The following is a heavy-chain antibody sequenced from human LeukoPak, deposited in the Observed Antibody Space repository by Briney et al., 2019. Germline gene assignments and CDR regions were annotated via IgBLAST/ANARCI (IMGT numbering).Heavy chain of an antibody. CDR2: IYNSGNT. Sequence: SETLSPTCTVSGGSITSYYWSWIRQPAGKGLEWIGRIYNSGNTNYNSSLKSRVTMSVDTSKNQFSLKLTSVTAADTAVYYCARDPGEWGQGTLVTVSS. V-gene: IGHV4-4*07. D-gene: IGHD7-27*01. CDR1: GGSITSYY. CDR3: ARDPGE. J-gene: IGHJ4*02.